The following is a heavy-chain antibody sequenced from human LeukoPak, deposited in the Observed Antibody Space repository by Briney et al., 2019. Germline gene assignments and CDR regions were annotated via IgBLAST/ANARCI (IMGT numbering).Heavy chain of an antibody. CDR3: VRDDCTSGACYFDF. CDR2: ISWNSDKI. J-gene: IGHJ4*02. Sequence: PGGSLRLSCAASGFTLDDYVMHWVRQAPGKDLEWVSSISWNSDKIDYADSVKGRFTISRDNAKNSLFLEMHSLRPEDMAFYYCVRDDCTSGACYFDFWGQGTLVTVSS. D-gene: IGHD2-8*01. CDR1: GFTLDDYV. V-gene: IGHV3-9*03.